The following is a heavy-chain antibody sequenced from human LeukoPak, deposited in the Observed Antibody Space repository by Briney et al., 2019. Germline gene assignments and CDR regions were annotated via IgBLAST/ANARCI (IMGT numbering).Heavy chain of an antibody. D-gene: IGHD3-22*01. CDR3: ARGSGSSGYYLDY. J-gene: IGHJ4*02. Sequence: GGSLRLYCAASGFTFSSYDMHWVRQATGKGLEWVSAIGTAGDTYYPGSVKGRFTISRENAKNSLYLQMNSLRAGDTAVYYCARGSGSSGYYLDYWGQGTLVTVSS. V-gene: IGHV3-13*01. CDR1: GFTFSSYD. CDR2: IGTAGDT.